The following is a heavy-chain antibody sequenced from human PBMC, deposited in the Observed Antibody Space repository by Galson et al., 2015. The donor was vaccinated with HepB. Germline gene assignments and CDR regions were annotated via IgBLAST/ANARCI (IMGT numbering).Heavy chain of an antibody. Sequence: SLRLSCAASGFTFSSYEMNWVRQAPGKGLEWVSYISSSGSTIYYADSVKGRFTISRDNAKNSLYLQMNSLRAEDTAVYYCARVAMAVVTPGGTIDYWGQGTLVTVSS. J-gene: IGHJ4*02. CDR3: ARVAMAVVTPGGTIDY. CDR1: GFTFSSYE. CDR2: ISSSGSTI. V-gene: IGHV3-48*03. D-gene: IGHD4-23*01.